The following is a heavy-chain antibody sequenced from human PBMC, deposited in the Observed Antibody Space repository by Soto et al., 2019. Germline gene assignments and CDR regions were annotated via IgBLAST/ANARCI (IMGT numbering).Heavy chain of an antibody. CDR3: VQVYFRGWKSGPDN. Sequence: QITLRESGPTLVKPTETLTLTCTFSGFSLTTNQVGVGWIRQPPGKALEWLALIFWNEDKRYSPSLDNRLTIAKDTSKNQVVLTVTDVDPADTATFYCVQVYFRGWKSGPDNWGQGTPVTVYS. CDR2: IFWNEDK. D-gene: IGHD1-1*01. J-gene: IGHJ4*02. CDR1: GFSLTTNQVG. V-gene: IGHV2-5*01.